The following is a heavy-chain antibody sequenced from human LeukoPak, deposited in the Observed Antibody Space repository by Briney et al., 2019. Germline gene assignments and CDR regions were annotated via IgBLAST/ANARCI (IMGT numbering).Heavy chain of an antibody. Sequence: ASVKVSCKASGGTFSSYAISWVRQAPGQGLEWMGGFFPIFGTANYAQKFQGRVTITADESTSTAYMELSSLRSEDTAVYYCARDRTAYDYIWGSYRHFDYWGQGTLVTVSS. CDR1: GGTFSSYA. D-gene: IGHD3-16*02. V-gene: IGHV1-69*13. CDR3: ARDRTAYDYIWGSYRHFDY. CDR2: FFPIFGTA. J-gene: IGHJ4*02.